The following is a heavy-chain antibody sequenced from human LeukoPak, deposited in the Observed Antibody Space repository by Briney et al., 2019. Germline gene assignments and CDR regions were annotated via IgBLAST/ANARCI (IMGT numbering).Heavy chain of an antibody. D-gene: IGHD6-13*01. J-gene: IGHJ6*03. CDR2: MNPNSGNT. CDR3: ARVKKKGAPAGTAEYYYYYMDV. CDR1: GYTFTSYD. V-gene: IGHV1-8*03. Sequence: ASVKISCKASGYTFTSYDINWVRQATGQGLEWMGWMNPNSGNTGYAQKFQGRVTITRNTSISTAYMELSSLRSEDTAVYYCARVKKKGAPAGTAEYYYYYMDVWGKGTTVTVSS.